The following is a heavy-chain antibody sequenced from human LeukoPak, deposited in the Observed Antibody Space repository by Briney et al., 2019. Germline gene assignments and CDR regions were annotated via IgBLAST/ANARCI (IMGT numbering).Heavy chain of an antibody. CDR1: GGSINSAGYY. J-gene: IGHJ4*02. V-gene: IGHV4-61*02. CDR2: IYPSGST. D-gene: IGHD4-17*01. CDR3: ARELDGDHGLDY. Sequence: SQTLSLTCTVSGGSINSAGYYWSWIRQPAGKGLEWIGRIYPSGSTNYNPSLKSRVTISVDTSKNQFSLKLSSVTAADPAVYYCARELDGDHGLDYWGQGTLVTVSS.